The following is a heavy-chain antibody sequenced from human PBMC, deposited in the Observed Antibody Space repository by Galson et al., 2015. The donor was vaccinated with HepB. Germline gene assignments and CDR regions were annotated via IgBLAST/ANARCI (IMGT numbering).Heavy chain of an antibody. J-gene: IGHJ4*02. D-gene: IGHD6-6*01. CDR3: ARDRVEYSSSSGLDY. V-gene: IGHV3-23*01. CDR2: ISGSGGST. CDR1: GFTFSSYA. Sequence: SLRLSCAASGFTFSSYAMSWVRQAPGKGLEWVSAISGSGGSTYYADSVKGRFTISRDNSKNTLYLQMNSLRAEDTAVYYCARDRVEYSSSSGLDYWGQGTLVTVSS.